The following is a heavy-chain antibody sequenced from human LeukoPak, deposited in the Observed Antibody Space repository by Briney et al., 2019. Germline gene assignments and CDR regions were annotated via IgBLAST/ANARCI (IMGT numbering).Heavy chain of an antibody. CDR3: ARRGGYCSSTSCYAADAFDI. V-gene: IGHV5-51*01. CDR2: IYPGDSDT. J-gene: IGHJ3*02. D-gene: IGHD2-2*01. CDR1: GYSFTSYW. Sequence: GESLKISCKGSGYSFTSYWIGWVRQMPGKGLEWMGIIYPGDSDTRYSPSFQGQVTISADKSISTAYLQWSSVKASDTAMYYCARRGGYCSSTSCYAADAFDIWGQGTMVTVSS.